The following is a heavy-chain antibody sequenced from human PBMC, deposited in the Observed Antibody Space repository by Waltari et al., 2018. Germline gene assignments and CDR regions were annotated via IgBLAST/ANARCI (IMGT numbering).Heavy chain of an antibody. D-gene: IGHD1-7*01. Sequence: QLQLQESGPGLVKPSETLSFTCTVSGGSIRSSSYYWGWIRQPPGKGLEWIGSIYYSGSTYYNPSLKSRVTISVDTSKNQFSLKLTSVTAADTAVYYCATLPIPLELWYFDLWGRGTLVTVSS. V-gene: IGHV4-39*01. CDR1: GGSIRSSSYY. CDR3: ATLPIPLELWYFDL. J-gene: IGHJ2*01. CDR2: IYYSGST.